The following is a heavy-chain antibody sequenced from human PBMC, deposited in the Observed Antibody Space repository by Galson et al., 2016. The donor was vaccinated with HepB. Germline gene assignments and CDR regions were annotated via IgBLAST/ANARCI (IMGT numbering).Heavy chain of an antibody. CDR2: IHDSGNT. Sequence: SETLSLTCTVSSDPVTSGTYYWSWVRQSPGKGLDWIGYIHDSGNTNYNPSIKSRVTISRDTSKNQFFLELTTVTAADTAVHDCARDEGFYNGMDVWGQGTTVTVAS. D-gene: IGHD2-2*02. V-gene: IGHV4-61*01. CDR1: SDPVTSGTYY. J-gene: IGHJ6*02. CDR3: ARDEGFYNGMDV.